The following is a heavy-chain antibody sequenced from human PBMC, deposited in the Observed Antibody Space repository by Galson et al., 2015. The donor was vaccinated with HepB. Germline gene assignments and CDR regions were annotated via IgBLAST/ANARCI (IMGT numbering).Heavy chain of an antibody. CDR1: GFTVSSNY. V-gene: IGHV3-30*18. CDR2: ISYDGSNK. Sequence: SLRLSCAASGFTVSSNYMSWVRQAPGKGLEWVAVISYDGSNKYYADSVKGRFTISRDNSKNTLYLQMNSLRAEDTAVYYCAKDRLLWFGELLVDYWGQGTLVTVSS. D-gene: IGHD3-10*01. J-gene: IGHJ4*02. CDR3: AKDRLLWFGELLVDY.